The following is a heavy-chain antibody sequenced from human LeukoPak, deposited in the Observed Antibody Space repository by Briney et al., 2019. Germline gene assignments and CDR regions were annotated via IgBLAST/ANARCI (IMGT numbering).Heavy chain of an antibody. CDR2: IYYTGNT. J-gene: IGHJ3*02. V-gene: IGHV4-39*02. CDR1: GASISSGSYY. D-gene: IGHD4-17*01. CDR3: ARGYGALGLWAFDI. Sequence: PSETLSLTCTVSGASISSGSYYWGWIRQPPGKGLEWIGSIYYTGNTYYNPSLNSRVTISVDTSKKQFSLKLSSVTAADTAVYYCARGYGALGLWAFDIWGQGTVVTISS.